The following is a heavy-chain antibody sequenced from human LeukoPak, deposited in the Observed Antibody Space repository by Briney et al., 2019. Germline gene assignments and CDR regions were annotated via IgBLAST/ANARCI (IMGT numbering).Heavy chain of an antibody. V-gene: IGHV4-59*01. D-gene: IGHD3-10*01. CDR3: ARAGGWFDAFDI. Sequence: SETLSLTCTVSGGSISSYYWSWIRQPPGKGLEWIGYIYYSGSTNYNPSLKSRVTISVDTSKNQFSLKLSSVTAADTAVYCCARAGGWFDAFDIWGQGTMVTVSS. CDR2: IYYSGST. CDR1: GGSISSYY. J-gene: IGHJ3*02.